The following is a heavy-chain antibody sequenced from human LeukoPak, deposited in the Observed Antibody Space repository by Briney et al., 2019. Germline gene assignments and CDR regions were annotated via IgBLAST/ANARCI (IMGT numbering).Heavy chain of an antibody. CDR1: GFTFSDYS. V-gene: IGHV3-48*02. Sequence: GGSLRLSCAASGFTFSDYSMNWVRQAPGKGLEWVSYISSSSTTIFYADSVKGRFTISRDNAKNSLFLQMNGLRDEDTALYYCARERVIAAAGDGFDSWGQGTLVTVSS. D-gene: IGHD2-21*01. J-gene: IGHJ4*02. CDR2: ISSSSTTI. CDR3: ARERVIAAAGDGFDS.